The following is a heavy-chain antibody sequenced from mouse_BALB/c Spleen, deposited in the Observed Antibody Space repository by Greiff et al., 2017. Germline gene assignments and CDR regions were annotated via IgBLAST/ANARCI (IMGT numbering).Heavy chain of an antibody. J-gene: IGHJ4*01. CDR3: AKTLSLGPYAMDY. CDR1: GFSLTSYG. D-gene: IGHD6-1*01. V-gene: IGHV2-5-1*01. CDR2: IWRGGST. Sequence: VKLMESGPSLVQPSQSLSITCTVSGFSLTSYGVHWVRQSPGKGLEWLGVIWRGGSTDYNAAFMSRLSITKDNSKSQVFFKMNSLQADDTAIYYCAKTLSLGPYAMDYWGQGTSVTVSS.